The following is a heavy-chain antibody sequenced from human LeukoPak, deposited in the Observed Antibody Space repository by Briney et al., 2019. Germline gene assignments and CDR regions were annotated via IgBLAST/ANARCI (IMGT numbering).Heavy chain of an antibody. J-gene: IGHJ4*02. D-gene: IGHD3-9*01. CDR3: ARTKLRYFDWLSHLVPDY. CDR1: GGSISSSSYY. CDR2: IYYSGST. Sequence: PSETLSLTCTVSGGSISSSSYYWGWIRQPPGKGLEWIGSIYYSGSTYYNPSLKSRVTISVDTSKNQFSLKLSSVTAADTAVYYCARTKLRYFDWLSHLVPDYWGQGTLVTVSS. V-gene: IGHV4-39*07.